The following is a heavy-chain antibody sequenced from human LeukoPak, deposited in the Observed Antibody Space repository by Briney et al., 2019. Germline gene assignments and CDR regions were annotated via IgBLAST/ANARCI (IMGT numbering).Heavy chain of an antibody. Sequence: PSETLSLTCTVSGGSISGYYWSWIRQAPGKELEWIGYIFYSGNTRYNPSLKSRVTISIGTPKNQLSLKLSSVTAADSAVYYCARQSNDYSDYTFESWGQGTLVTVSS. V-gene: IGHV4-59*08. CDR3: ARQSNDYSDYTFES. CDR2: IFYSGNT. CDR1: GGSISGYY. D-gene: IGHD4-11*01. J-gene: IGHJ4*02.